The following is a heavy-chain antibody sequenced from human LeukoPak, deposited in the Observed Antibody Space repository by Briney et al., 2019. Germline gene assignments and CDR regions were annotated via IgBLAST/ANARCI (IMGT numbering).Heavy chain of an antibody. CDR2: IYTSGST. D-gene: IGHD2-15*01. V-gene: IGHV4-4*07. J-gene: IGHJ5*02. Sequence: SETLSLTCSVSGGSISSDYWSWIRQPAGKGLEWIGRIYTSGSTNYNPSLKSRVTISVDTSKNQFSLKLSSVTAADTAVYYCARHPCSGSSCPNPFDPWGQGTLVTVSS. CDR1: GGSISSDY. CDR3: ARHPCSGSSCPNPFDP.